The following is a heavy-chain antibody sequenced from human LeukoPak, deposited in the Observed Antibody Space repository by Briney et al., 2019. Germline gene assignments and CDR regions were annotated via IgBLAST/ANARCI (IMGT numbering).Heavy chain of an antibody. V-gene: IGHV3-23*01. Sequence: GGSLRLSCAASGFTFSSYGMNWVRQAPGEGLEWVSGIGDSGGTTYYADSVKGRFTVSRDNSKNTLFLQTNSLRAEDTAVYYCAKESGFGELFDYWGQGTLVTVSS. J-gene: IGHJ4*02. CDR3: AKESGFGELFDY. CDR2: IGDSGGTT. CDR1: GFTFSSYG. D-gene: IGHD3-10*01.